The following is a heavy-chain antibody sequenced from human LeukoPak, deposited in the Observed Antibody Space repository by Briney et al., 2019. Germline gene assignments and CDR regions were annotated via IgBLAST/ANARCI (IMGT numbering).Heavy chain of an antibody. CDR2: INHSGST. Sequence: PSETLSLTCAVSGGSLSGYYWTWIRQPPGKGLEWIGDINHSGSTDYNPSLKSRVTISVDTSKNQFSLKLSSVTAADTAVYYCARASVEYYYDSSGFSRGNNWFDPWGQGTLVTVSS. J-gene: IGHJ5*02. V-gene: IGHV4-34*01. CDR1: GGSLSGYY. CDR3: ARASVEYYYDSSGFSRGNNWFDP. D-gene: IGHD3-22*01.